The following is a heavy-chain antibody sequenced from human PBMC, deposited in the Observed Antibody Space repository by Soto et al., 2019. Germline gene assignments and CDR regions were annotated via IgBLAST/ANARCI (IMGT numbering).Heavy chain of an antibody. CDR1: GFTFSDYY. J-gene: IGHJ2*01. Sequence: QVQLVESGGGLVKPGGSLRLSCAASGFTFSDYYMSWIRQAPGKGLECVSYISSSGSTIYYADSVKGRFTISRDNAKNSLYLQMNSLRAEDTAVYYCARDPSHPFTVTTLPWVGYFDLWGRGTLVTVSS. V-gene: IGHV3-11*01. CDR2: ISSSGSTI. D-gene: IGHD4-17*01. CDR3: ARDPSHPFTVTTLPWVGYFDL.